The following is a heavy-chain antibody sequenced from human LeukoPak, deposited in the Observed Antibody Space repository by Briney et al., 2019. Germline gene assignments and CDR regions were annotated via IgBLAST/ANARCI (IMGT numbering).Heavy chain of an antibody. CDR2: IKQDGSEK. D-gene: IGHD3-10*01. CDR3: ARDPSGAIMVRGVVDY. CDR1: GFTFSSYW. J-gene: IGHJ4*02. V-gene: IGHV3-7*04. Sequence: GGSLRLSCAASGFTFSSYWMSWVRQAPGKGLEWVANIKQDGSEKYYVDSVKGRFTISRDNAKNSLYLQMNSLRAEDTAVYYCARDPSGAIMVRGVVDYWGQGTLVTVSS.